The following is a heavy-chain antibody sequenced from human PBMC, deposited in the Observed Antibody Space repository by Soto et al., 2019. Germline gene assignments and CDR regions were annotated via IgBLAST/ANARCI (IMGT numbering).Heavy chain of an antibody. CDR3: ARDHPDIVVVPAGP. J-gene: IGHJ5*02. CDR2: ISAYNGNT. CDR1: GYTFTSYG. V-gene: IGHV1-18*01. D-gene: IGHD2-2*01. Sequence: GASVKVSCKASGYTFTSYGISWLRQAPGQGLEWMGWISAYNGNTNYAQKLQGRVTMTTDTSTSTAYMELRSLRSDDTAVYYCARDHPDIVVVPAGPWGQGTLVTVSS.